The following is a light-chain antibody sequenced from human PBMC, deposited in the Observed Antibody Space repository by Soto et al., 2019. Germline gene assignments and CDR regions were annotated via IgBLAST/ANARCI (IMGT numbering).Light chain of an antibody. CDR3: QQYNSYWT. V-gene: IGKV1-5*03. CDR1: PSIRSW. J-gene: IGKJ1*01. Sequence: DIQMPQSPSPLSASVGDRVTITCRARPSIRSWLAWYQQKPGKAPTLLIYKASSLESGVPSRFSGSGSGTEFTLTISSLQPDDFATYYCQQYNSYWTFGQGTKVEIK. CDR2: KAS.